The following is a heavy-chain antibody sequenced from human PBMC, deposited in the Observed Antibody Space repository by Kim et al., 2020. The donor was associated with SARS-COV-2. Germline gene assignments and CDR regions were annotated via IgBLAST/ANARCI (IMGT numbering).Heavy chain of an antibody. V-gene: IGHV1-2*02. CDR2: INPNSGGT. Sequence: ASVKVSCKASGYTFTGYYMHWVRQAPGQGLEWMGWINPNSGGTNYAQKFQGRVTMTRDTSISTAYMERSRLRSDDTAVYYCAGDADYGDYGAYGMDVWGQGTTVTVSS. J-gene: IGHJ6*02. CDR3: AGDADYGDYGAYGMDV. D-gene: IGHD4-17*01. CDR1: GYTFTGYY.